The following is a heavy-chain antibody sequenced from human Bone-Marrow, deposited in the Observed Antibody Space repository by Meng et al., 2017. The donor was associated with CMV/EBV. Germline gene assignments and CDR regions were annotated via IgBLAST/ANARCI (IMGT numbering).Heavy chain of an antibody. D-gene: IGHD1-26*01. CDR1: GGSISSSSYY. CDR2: IYYSGST. CDR3: ARDKVGATGGFDY. J-gene: IGHJ4*02. Sequence: SETLSLTCTVSGGSISSSSYYWGWIRQPPGKGLEWIGSIYYSGSTYYNPSLKSRVTISVDTSKNQFSLKLSSVTAADTAVYYCARDKVGATGGFDYWGQGTLVTVSS. V-gene: IGHV4-39*07.